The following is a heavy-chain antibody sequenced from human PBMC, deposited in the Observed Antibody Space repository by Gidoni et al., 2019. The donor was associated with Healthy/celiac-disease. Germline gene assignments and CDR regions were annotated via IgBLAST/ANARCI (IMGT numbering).Heavy chain of an antibody. J-gene: IGHJ6*03. CDR2: IYYSGST. CDR1: GGSISSSSYY. V-gene: IGHV4-39*01. Sequence: QLQLQESGPGLVKPSETLSLTCTVSGGSISSSSYYWGWIRQPPGKGLEWIGSIYYSGSTYYNPSLKSRVTISVDTSKNQFSLKLSSVTAADTAVYYCARTFYDFWSGNGLYYYYMDVWGKGTTVTVSS. D-gene: IGHD3-3*01. CDR3: ARTFYDFWSGNGLYYYYMDV.